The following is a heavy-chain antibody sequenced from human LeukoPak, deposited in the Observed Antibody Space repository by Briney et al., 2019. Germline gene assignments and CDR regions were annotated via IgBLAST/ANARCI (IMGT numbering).Heavy chain of an antibody. D-gene: IGHD4-17*01. CDR2: INHSGST. CDR1: GGPFSGYY. Sequence: PSETLSLTCAVYGGPFSGYYWSWIRQPPGKGLEWIGEINHSGSTNYNPSLKSRVTISVDTSKNQFSLKLNSVTAADTAVYYCASTPVGLTTVTTDPFDYWGQGTLVTVSS. V-gene: IGHV4-34*01. J-gene: IGHJ4*02. CDR3: ASTPVGLTTVTTDPFDY.